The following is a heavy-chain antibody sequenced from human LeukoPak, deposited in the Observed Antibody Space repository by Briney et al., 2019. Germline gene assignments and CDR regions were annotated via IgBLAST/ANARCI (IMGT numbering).Heavy chain of an antibody. CDR3: ARDRGHNWFDP. J-gene: IGHJ5*02. CDR2: INWNGGST. V-gene: IGHV3-20*04. CDR1: GFTFDDYG. Sequence: GGSLRLSCAASGFTFDDYGMSWVRQAPGKGLEWVSGINWNGGSTGYADSVKGRFTISRDNAKNTLYLQMNSLRAEDTAVYYCARDRGHNWFDPWGQGTLVTVSS.